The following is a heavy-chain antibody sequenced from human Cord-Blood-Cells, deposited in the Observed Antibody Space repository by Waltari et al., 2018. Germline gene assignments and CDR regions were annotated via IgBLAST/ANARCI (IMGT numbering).Heavy chain of an antibody. CDR1: GFTFSSYG. V-gene: IGHV3-30*02. CDR2: IRYDGSNK. CDR3: AKDQVGGIAARDDAFDI. J-gene: IGHJ3*02. D-gene: IGHD6-6*01. Sequence: QVQLVESGGGVVQTGGSLRLSCAASGFTFSSYGMHWVRQAPGKGLEWVAFIRYDGSNKYYADSVKGRFTISRDNSKNTLYLQMNSLRAEDTAVYYCAKDQVGGIAARDDAFDIWGQGTMVTVSS.